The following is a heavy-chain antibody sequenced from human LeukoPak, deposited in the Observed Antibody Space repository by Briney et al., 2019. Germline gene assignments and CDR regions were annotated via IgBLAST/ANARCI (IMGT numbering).Heavy chain of an antibody. V-gene: IGHV3-23*01. CDR2: ISGSAGIT. D-gene: IGHD4-17*01. CDR3: AKDPMTTVTLIDY. Sequence: QTGGSLRLSCAASGFTFSSYAMSWVRQAPGKGLEWVSGISGSAGITYYADSVKGRFTISRDDSKNTLYLQLNSLRAEDTAAYYCAKDPMTTVTLIDYWGQGTLVTVSS. J-gene: IGHJ4*02. CDR1: GFTFSSYA.